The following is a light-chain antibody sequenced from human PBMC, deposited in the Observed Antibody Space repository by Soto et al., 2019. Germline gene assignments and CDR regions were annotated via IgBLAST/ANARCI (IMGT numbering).Light chain of an antibody. CDR2: EVT. J-gene: IGLJ1*01. V-gene: IGLV2-23*02. CDR3: CSYAARDFTYV. CDR1: GSDIGGYRF. Sequence: QSVLTQPASVSGSPGQSITISCTGSGSDIGGYRFVSWYQQHPGKTPKLLIFEVTKRPSGVSDRFSGSKSGKRASLTISGLQAEDEADYYCCSYAARDFTYVFGTGTKVTVL.